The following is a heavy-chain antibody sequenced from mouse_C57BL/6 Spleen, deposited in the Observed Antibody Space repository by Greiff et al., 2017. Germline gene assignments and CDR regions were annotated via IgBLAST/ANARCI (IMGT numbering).Heavy chain of an antibody. CDR3: ARDDYDSGDY. V-gene: IGHV1-9*01. CDR2: ILPGSGST. Sequence: QVQLQQSGAELMKPGASVKLSCNATGYTFTGYWIEWVKQRPGHGLEWIGEILPGSGSTKYKEKFKGKATFTEDTSSNTAYMQLSSLTTEGSAIYCSARDDYDSGDYWGQGTTLTVSS. J-gene: IGHJ2*01. D-gene: IGHD2-4*01. CDR1: GYTFTGYW.